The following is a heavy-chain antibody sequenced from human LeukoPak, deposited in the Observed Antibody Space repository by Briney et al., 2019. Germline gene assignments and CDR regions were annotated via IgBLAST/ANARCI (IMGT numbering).Heavy chain of an antibody. CDR1: GFTFSSSW. D-gene: IGHD3-3*01. V-gene: IGHV3-7*03. CDR2: IREDGSEK. J-gene: IGHJ5*02. Sequence: GGSLRLSCAASGFTFSSSWMTWVRQAPGKGLEWVASIREDGSEKTSVDSVKGRFTISRDNAKNSLYLQMDSLRAEDTAVYYCAKGRDYDFWSGAPLLNWFDPWGQGTLVTVSS. CDR3: AKGRDYDFWSGAPLLNWFDP.